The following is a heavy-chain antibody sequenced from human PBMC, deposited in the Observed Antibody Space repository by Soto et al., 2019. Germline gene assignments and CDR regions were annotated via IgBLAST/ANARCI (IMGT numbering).Heavy chain of an antibody. CDR3: ARDPLMTTVNHGRFDY. V-gene: IGHV1-18*01. J-gene: IGHJ4*02. D-gene: IGHD4-17*01. Sequence: GASVKVSCKASGYTFTSYGISWVRQAPGQGLEWMGWISAYNGNTNYAQKLQGRVTMTTDTSTSTAYMELRSLRSDDTAVYYCARDPLMTTVNHGRFDYWGQGTLVTVSS. CDR1: GYTFTSYG. CDR2: ISAYNGNT.